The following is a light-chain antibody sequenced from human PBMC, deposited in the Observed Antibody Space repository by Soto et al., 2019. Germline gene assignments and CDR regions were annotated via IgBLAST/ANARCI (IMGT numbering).Light chain of an antibody. CDR2: LNSDGSH. V-gene: IGLV4-69*01. J-gene: IGLJ2*01. Sequence: QPVLTQSPSASASLGASVKLTCTLRRGHINYAIAWHQQQPEKGPRYLMKLNSDGSHTQGDGIPDRFSGSSSGSERHLTISSLQSDDEADYYCQTWGTAIHDVVFGGGTKFIVL. CDR1: RGHINYA. CDR3: QTWGTAIHDVV.